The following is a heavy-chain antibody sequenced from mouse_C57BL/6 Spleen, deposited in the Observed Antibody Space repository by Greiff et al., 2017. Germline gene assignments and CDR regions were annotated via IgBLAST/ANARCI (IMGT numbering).Heavy chain of an antibody. J-gene: IGHJ1*03. D-gene: IGHD1-1*01. CDR3: AREDYGTLWYFDV. CDR1: GYTFTSYT. CDR2: INPSSGYT. V-gene: IGHV1-4*01. Sequence: VQLQQSGAELARPGASVKMSCKASGYTFTSYTMHWVKQRPGQGLEWIGYINPSSGYTKYNQKFKDKATLTADKSSSTAYMQLSSLTSEDSAVYYCAREDYGTLWYFDVWGTGTTVTVSS.